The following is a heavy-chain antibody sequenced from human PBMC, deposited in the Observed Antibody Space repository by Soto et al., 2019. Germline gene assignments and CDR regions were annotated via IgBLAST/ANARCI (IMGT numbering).Heavy chain of an antibody. Sequence: GGSLRLSCAASGFNFSKFAMTWVRRAPGKGLEWLAAVSGDGKSTYYADSANGRFPISRDNSRNTVSLLLTSLRVDDTALYYCCKTTSFSFDNGALLFSWGHGTLVTVSS. CDR1: GFNFSKFA. V-gene: IGHV3-23*01. D-gene: IGHD2-8*01. CDR3: CKTTSFSFDNGALLFS. CDR2: VSGDGKST. J-gene: IGHJ5*01.